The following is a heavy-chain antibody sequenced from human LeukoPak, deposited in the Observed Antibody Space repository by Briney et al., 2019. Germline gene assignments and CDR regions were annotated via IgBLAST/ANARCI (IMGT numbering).Heavy chain of an antibody. CDR2: ISWDGGST. J-gene: IGHJ4*02. CDR1: GFTFDDYA. D-gene: IGHD3-10*01. CDR3: AKDAYKDYYGSGSSLFDY. V-gene: IGHV3-43D*03. Sequence: GGSLRLSCAASGFTFDDYAMHWVRQAPGKGLEWVSLISWDGGSTYYADSVKGRFTISRDNSKNSLYLQMNSLRAEDTALYYCAKDAYKDYYGSGSSLFDYWGQGTLVTVSS.